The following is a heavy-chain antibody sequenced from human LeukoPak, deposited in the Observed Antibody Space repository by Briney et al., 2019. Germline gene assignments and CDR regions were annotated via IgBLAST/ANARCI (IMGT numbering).Heavy chain of an antibody. CDR2: TYYRSKWYN. CDR1: GDSVSSNSAA. J-gene: IGHJ4*02. D-gene: IGHD2-2*01. CDR3: ARASNSSYCSSTSCFPSFDY. Sequence: SQTLSLTCAISGDSVSSNSAAWNWIRQSPSRGLEWLGRTYYRSKWYNDYAVPVKSQITINPDTSKNQFSLQLNSVTPEDTAVYYCARASNSSYCSSTSCFPSFDYWGQGTLVTVSS. V-gene: IGHV6-1*01.